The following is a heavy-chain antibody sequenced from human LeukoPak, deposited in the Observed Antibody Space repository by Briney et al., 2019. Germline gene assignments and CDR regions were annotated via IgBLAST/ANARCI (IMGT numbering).Heavy chain of an antibody. CDR3: AREGGLLWFGELLHQGYYFDY. V-gene: IGHV6-1*01. Sequence: SQTLSLTCAISGDSVSSNSAAWNWIRQSPSRGLVWLGRTYYRSKWYNDYAVSVKSRITINPDTSKNQFSLQLNSVTPEDTAVYYCAREGGLLWFGELLHQGYYFDYWGQGTLVTVSS. CDR1: GDSVSSNSAA. D-gene: IGHD3-10*01. J-gene: IGHJ4*02. CDR2: TYYRSKWYN.